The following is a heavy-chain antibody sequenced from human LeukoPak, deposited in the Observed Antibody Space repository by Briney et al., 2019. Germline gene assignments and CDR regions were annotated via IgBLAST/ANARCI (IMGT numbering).Heavy chain of an antibody. CDR1: GYSISSGYY. J-gene: IGHJ6*03. CDR2: IYYSGST. D-gene: IGHD2-8*02. V-gene: IGHV4-38-2*02. CDR3: ARLVDYHYYYMDV. Sequence: SETLSLTCTVSGYSISSGYYWGWIRQPPGKGLEWIGSIYYSGSTYYNASLKSRVTISADTPKNQFSLKLSSVTAAGTAVYYCARLVDYHYYYMDVWGKGTTVTISS.